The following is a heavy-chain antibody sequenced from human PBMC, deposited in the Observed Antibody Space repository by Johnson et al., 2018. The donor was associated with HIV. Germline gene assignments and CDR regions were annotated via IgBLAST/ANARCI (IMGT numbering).Heavy chain of an antibody. D-gene: IGHD5-24*01. CDR2: INSGGST. CDR1: GFNFNTYT. J-gene: IGHJ3*02. Sequence: VQLVESGGGVVQPGRSLRLFCAVSGFNFNTYTMHWVRQAPGKGLEWVSVINSGGSTYYTDSVRGRFTISRDNSKNTLYLQMNSLRAEDTAVYYCARACRDGYTCDAFDIWGQGTIVTVSS. V-gene: IGHV3-66*01. CDR3: ARACRDGYTCDAFDI.